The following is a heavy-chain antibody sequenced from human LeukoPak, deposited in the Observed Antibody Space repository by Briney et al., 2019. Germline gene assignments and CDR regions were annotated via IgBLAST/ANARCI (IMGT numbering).Heavy chain of an antibody. D-gene: IGHD3-22*01. V-gene: IGHV4-59*11. Sequence: SETLSLTCTVSGGSISSHYWSWIRQPPGKGLEWIGYIYYSGSTNYNPSLKSRVTISADTSKNQFSLKLSSVTAADTAVYYCASSPGPRANYYDSSGYQYYFAYWGQGTLVTVSS. CDR1: GGSISSHY. CDR3: ASSPGPRANYYDSSGYQYYFAY. CDR2: IYYSGST. J-gene: IGHJ4*02.